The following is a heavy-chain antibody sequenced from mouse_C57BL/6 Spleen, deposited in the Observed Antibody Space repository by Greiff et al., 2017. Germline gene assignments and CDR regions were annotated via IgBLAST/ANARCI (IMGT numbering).Heavy chain of an antibody. Sequence: VQGVESGAELVKPGASVKMSCKASGYTFTTYPIEWMKQNHGKSLEWIGNFHPYNDDTKYNEKFKGKATLTVEKSSSTVYLELSRLTSDDSAVYYCARRYGSSYWYFDVWGTGTTVTVSS. CDR1: GYTFTTYP. J-gene: IGHJ1*03. CDR3: ARRYGSSYWYFDV. V-gene: IGHV1-47*01. D-gene: IGHD1-1*01. CDR2: FHPYNDDT.